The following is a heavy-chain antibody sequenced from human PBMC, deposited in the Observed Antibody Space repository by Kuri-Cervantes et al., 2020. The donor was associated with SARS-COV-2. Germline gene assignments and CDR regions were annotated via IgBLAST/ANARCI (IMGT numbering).Heavy chain of an antibody. CDR3: ARSGPGAISREDGAFDI. V-gene: IGHV1-45*02. D-gene: IGHD5-24*01. CDR2: ITPFNGNT. Sequence: SVKVSCKASGYTFSGGYYMYWVRQAPGQGLEWMGWITPFNGNTNYAQRFQDRVTITRDRSMSTAYMELSSLRFEDTAMYYCARSGPGAISREDGAFDIWGQGTMVTVSS. J-gene: IGHJ3*02. CDR1: GYTFSGGY.